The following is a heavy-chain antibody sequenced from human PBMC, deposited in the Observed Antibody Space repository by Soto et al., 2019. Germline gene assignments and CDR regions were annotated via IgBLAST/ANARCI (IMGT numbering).Heavy chain of an antibody. CDR2: IIPIFGTA. CDR3: ALTPSFWGCSSTSCYLNWFDP. Sequence: QVQLVQSGAEVKKPGSSVKVSCKASGGTFSSYAISWVRQAPGQGLEWMGGIIPIFGTANYAQKFQGRVTITADESTSTAYMELSSLRSEDTAVYYCALTPSFWGCSSTSCYLNWFDPWGQGTLVTVSS. J-gene: IGHJ5*02. CDR1: GGTFSSYA. D-gene: IGHD2-2*01. V-gene: IGHV1-69*01.